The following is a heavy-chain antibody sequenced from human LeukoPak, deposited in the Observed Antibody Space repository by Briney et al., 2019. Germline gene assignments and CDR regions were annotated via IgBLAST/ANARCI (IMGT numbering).Heavy chain of an antibody. V-gene: IGHV3-33*01. CDR3: ARDRNNYGGTFDY. Sequence: PGRSLRLSCAASGFTFSNYGMHWVRQAPGKGLEWVAVVWYDGSNKYYADSVKGRFTASRDNSKNTLYLQMNSLRAEDTAVYYCARDRNNYGGTFDYWGQGTLVTVSS. D-gene: IGHD4-23*01. CDR1: GFTFSNYG. CDR2: VWYDGSNK. J-gene: IGHJ4*02.